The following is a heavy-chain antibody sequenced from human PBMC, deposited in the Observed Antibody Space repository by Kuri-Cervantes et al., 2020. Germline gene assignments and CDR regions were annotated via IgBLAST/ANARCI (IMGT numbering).Heavy chain of an antibody. D-gene: IGHD3-16*01. CDR3: AREMITFGGAGGAFDI. V-gene: IGHV4-38-2*02. CDR2: IYGSGST. J-gene: IGHJ3*02. Sequence: GSLRLSCAVSGYSISSGFYWGWIRQPPGKGLEWIGSIYGSGSTSYNASLQSRITISVDTSKNQFSLKLSSVTAADTAVYYCAREMITFGGAGGAFDIWGQGTMVTVSS. CDR1: GYSISSGFY.